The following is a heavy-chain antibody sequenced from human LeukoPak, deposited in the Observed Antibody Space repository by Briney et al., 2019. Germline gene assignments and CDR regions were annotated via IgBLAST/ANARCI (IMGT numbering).Heavy chain of an antibody. V-gene: IGHV4-59*01. Sequence: SETLSLTCTVSGGSISGFYWSWIRQPPGQGLEWIAYIHYSESTNCNPSLKSRVTISVDTSKNQFSLKLASVTAADTAVYYCARRGYNYGNWFDPWGQGTLVTVSS. J-gene: IGHJ5*02. D-gene: IGHD5-18*01. CDR1: GGSISGFY. CDR3: ARRGYNYGNWFDP. CDR2: IHYSEST.